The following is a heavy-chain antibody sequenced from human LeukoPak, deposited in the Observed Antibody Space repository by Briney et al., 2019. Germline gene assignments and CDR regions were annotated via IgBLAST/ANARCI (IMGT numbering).Heavy chain of an antibody. V-gene: IGHV3-30*01. D-gene: IGHD2-15*01. J-gene: IGHJ4*02. CDR3: YCCGGSCYGAIATFDY. Sequence: YFADSVKGRFTISRDNSKNTLYMQMNSLRAEDTAVQRDYCCGGSCYGAIATFDYWGQGTLVTVSS.